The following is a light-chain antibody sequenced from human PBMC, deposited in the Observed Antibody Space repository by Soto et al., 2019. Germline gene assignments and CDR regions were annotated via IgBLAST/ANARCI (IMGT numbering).Light chain of an antibody. J-gene: IGKJ1*01. Sequence: ETLMTQSPATLSVSPGERAILSCRASQSVSDYLAWYQQRPGQAPRLLIFGASTRATGFPARFSGSGSGTEFTLTISSLQSEDFAVYYCQQYKDWPHTFGQGTKVDIK. CDR3: QQYKDWPHT. CDR1: QSVSDY. V-gene: IGKV3-15*01. CDR2: GAS.